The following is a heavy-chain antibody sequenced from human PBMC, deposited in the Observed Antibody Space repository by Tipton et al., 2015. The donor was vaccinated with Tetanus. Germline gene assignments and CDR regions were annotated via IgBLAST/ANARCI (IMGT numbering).Heavy chain of an antibody. V-gene: IGHV1-18*04. CDR2: ISDYNGNT. Sequence: QVQLVQSGAEVKKPGASVKVSCTASGYTFTSYGISWVRQAPGQGLEWMGWISDYNGNTNYAQKLQGRVTMTTDTSTSPAYMELRSLRSDDTAVYYCARDQGYCSGGSCVNHYYYYGMDVWGQGTTVTVSS. J-gene: IGHJ6*02. CDR3: ARDQGYCSGGSCVNHYYYYGMDV. D-gene: IGHD2-15*01. CDR1: GYTFTSYG.